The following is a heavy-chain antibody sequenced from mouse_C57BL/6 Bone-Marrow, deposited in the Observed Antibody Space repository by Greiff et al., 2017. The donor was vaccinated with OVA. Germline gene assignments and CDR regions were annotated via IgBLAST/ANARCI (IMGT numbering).Heavy chain of an antibody. J-gene: IGHJ4*01. CDR3: ARKGYINYFYYAMDY. CDR1: GYSFTGYY. CDR2: INPSTGGT. Sequence: VQLQQSGPELVKPGASVKISCKASGYSFTGYYMNWVKQSPEKSLEWIGEINPSTGGTTYNQKFKAKATLTVDKASSTAYMQFKSLTSEDSAVYYCARKGYINYFYYAMDYWGQGTSVTVSS. D-gene: IGHD2-5*01. V-gene: IGHV1-42*01.